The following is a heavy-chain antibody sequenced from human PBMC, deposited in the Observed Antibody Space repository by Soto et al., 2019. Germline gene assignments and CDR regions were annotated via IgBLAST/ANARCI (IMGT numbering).Heavy chain of an antibody. CDR1: GGSISSYY. CDR3: ATSSTSGWGRGFDP. J-gene: IGHJ5*02. D-gene: IGHD6-19*01. CDR2: IYYSGIT. V-gene: IGHV4-59*01. Sequence: QVQLQESGPGLVKTSETLSLTCTVSGGSISSYYWSWIRQPPGKGLEWIGYIYYSGITNYNPSLKSRVTISVDMSKNQFSLKLSSVTAADTAVYYCATSSTSGWGRGFDPWGQGTLVTVSS.